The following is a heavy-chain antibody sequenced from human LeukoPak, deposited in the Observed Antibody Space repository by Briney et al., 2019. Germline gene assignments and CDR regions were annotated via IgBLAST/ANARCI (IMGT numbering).Heavy chain of an antibody. D-gene: IGHD6-19*01. V-gene: IGHV4-34*01. Sequence: PSETLSLTCAVYGGSFSGYYWSWIRQPPGKGLEWIGEINHSGSTNYNPSLKSRVTISVDTSKNQFSLKLSSVTAADTAVYYCARGLRIAVAGLDYWGQGTLVTVPS. CDR3: ARGLRIAVAGLDY. J-gene: IGHJ4*02. CDR2: INHSGST. CDR1: GGSFSGYY.